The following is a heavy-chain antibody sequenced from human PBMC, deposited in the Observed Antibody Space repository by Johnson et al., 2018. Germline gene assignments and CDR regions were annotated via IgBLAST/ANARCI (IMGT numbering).Heavy chain of an antibody. J-gene: IGHJ6*03. CDR1: AVTVTSNY. CDR2: ISRNGDT. Sequence: EVQLVESGGGLVQXGGSXRLXCAASAVTVTSNYMSWVRQAPGKGLEWVSSISRNGDTYYAESVKGRFRISRDYSKNTLYLQMHSLRTEDTAVYYCANCMDVRGKGTTVTVSS. V-gene: IGHV3-66*02. CDR3: ANCMDV.